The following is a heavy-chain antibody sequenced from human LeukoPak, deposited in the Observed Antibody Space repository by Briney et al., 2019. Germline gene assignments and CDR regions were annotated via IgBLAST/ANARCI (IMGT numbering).Heavy chain of an antibody. CDR3: AKGGRIQLWSIRTPGQYYMDV. CDR1: GYTFTSYY. J-gene: IGHJ6*03. Sequence: ASVKVSCKASGYTFTSYYMHWVRQAPGQGLEWMGIINPSGGSTSYAQKFQGRVTMTRDTSTSTVYMELSSLRAEDTAVYYCAKGGRIQLWSIRTPGQYYMDVWGKGTTVTISS. D-gene: IGHD5-18*01. CDR2: INPSGGST. V-gene: IGHV1-46*01.